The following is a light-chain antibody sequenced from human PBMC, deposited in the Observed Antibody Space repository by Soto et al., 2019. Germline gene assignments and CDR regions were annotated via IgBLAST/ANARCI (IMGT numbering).Light chain of an antibody. J-gene: IGKJ1*01. V-gene: IGKV1-39*01. Sequence: DIQMTQSPSFLSASVGDRVTITCRSSQRISGYLNWYQHKQGRAPNLLIYAASNLQIGVPSRFSGSGSGTDFTLTVSSLQPEDFATYYCQQSYSFPLTFGQGTKVDLK. CDR1: QRISGY. CDR3: QQSYSFPLT. CDR2: AAS.